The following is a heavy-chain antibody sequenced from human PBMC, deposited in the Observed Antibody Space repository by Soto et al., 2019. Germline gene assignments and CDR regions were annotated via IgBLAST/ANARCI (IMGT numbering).Heavy chain of an antibody. V-gene: IGHV1-69*13. Sequence: SVKVSCKASGGTFSSYAISWVRQAPGQGLEWMGGIIPIFGTANYAQKFQGRVTITADESTSTAYMELSSLRSEDTAVYYCARGYCSGGSCYSFDYWGQGTLVTVSS. CDR2: IIPIFGTA. CDR3: ARGYCSGGSCYSFDY. J-gene: IGHJ4*02. D-gene: IGHD2-15*01. CDR1: GGTFSSYA.